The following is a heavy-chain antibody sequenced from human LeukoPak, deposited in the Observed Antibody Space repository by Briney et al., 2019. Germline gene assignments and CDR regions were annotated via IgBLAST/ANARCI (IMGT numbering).Heavy chain of an antibody. D-gene: IGHD4-23*01. CDR3: ARATNGGNTIDY. V-gene: IGHV1-2*02. Sequence: ASVRVSCTASGYSFSGYYLHWVRQAPGQGLEWMGWIDPKRDPKRGGTNYAQNFQGRVTMTRDTSLSTAYLELTSLTSDDTAVYYCARATNGGNTIDYWGQGTLVTVSS. CDR2: IDPKRDPKRGGT. CDR1: GYSFSGYY. J-gene: IGHJ4*02.